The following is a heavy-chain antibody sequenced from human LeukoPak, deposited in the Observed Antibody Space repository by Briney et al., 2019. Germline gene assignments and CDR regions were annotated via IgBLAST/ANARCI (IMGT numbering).Heavy chain of an antibody. V-gene: IGHV4-4*09. CDR3: ARTNYYDSSGYPGLFDY. Sequence: SETLSLTCTVSGVSISSYYWSWIRQPPGKGLEWIGYIYTSGSTNYNPSLKSRVTISVDTSKNQFSLKLSSVTAADTAVYHCARTNYYDSSGYPGLFDYWGQGTLVTVSS. CDR2: IYTSGST. J-gene: IGHJ4*02. D-gene: IGHD3-22*01. CDR1: GVSISSYY.